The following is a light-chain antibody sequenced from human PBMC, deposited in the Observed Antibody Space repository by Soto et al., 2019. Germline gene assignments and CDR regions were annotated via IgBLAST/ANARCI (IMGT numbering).Light chain of an antibody. Sequence: EIVLMQSPGTLSLSPGERATLFCRASQSMKRRYLAWYQQKPGQAPRVLIYAASNRATGIPDRFSGSGSGTEFTLTISCLQSEDFATYYCQQYYSYPITFGQGTRLEIK. CDR3: QQYYSYPIT. CDR2: AAS. V-gene: IGKV3-20*01. CDR1: QSMKRRY. J-gene: IGKJ5*01.